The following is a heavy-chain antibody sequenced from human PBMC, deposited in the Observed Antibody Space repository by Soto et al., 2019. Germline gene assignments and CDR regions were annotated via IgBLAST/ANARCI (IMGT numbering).Heavy chain of an antibody. CDR1: GFTFSNYW. V-gene: IGHV3-7*05. D-gene: IGHD6-19*01. CDR3: AGVAV. CDR2: IKVDGSEK. Sequence: EVQLVESGGGLVQPGGSLRLSCAASGFTFSNYWMSWVRQAPGKGLEWVANIKVDGSEKYYVDSVKGRFTISRDNAKNSLYLQMTCLRAEATAVYYCAGVAVRGQGTLVTVSS. J-gene: IGHJ4*02.